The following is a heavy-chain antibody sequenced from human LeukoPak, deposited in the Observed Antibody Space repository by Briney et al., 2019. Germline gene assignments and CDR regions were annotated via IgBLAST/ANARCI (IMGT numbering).Heavy chain of an antibody. CDR2: IHHSGST. V-gene: IGHV4-34*01. CDR1: GGSFSGYY. J-gene: IGHJ6*04. CDR3: AREEALNV. Sequence: SETLSLTCAVYGGSFSGYYWSWIRQPPGKGLEWIGEIHHSGSTNYNPSLKSRVTISVDTSKNQFSLKLSSVTAADTAVYYCAREEALNVWGKGTTVTVSS.